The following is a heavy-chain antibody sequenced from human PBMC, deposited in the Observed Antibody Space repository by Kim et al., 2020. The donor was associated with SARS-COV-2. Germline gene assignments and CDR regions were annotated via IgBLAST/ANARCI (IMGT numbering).Heavy chain of an antibody. D-gene: IGHD2-21*02. Sequence: GGSLRLSCAASGFTFSTYAMSWVRQTPGKGLEWVSALTGSGGDTLYANSVKGRFTVSRDNSKNTLYLQMNSLRADDTAVYYCAKAASYCGGDYYSDYWGQGTLVTVSS. CDR3: AKAASYCGGDYYSDY. CDR1: GFTFSTYA. J-gene: IGHJ4*02. CDR2: LTGSGGDT. V-gene: IGHV3-23*01.